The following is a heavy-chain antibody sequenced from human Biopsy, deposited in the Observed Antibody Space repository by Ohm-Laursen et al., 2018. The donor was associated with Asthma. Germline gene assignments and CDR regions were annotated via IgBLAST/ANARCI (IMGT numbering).Heavy chain of an antibody. CDR2: IFAANSET. V-gene: IGHV5-51*01. CDR1: GYTFSDSW. D-gene: IGHD1-7*01. Sequence: ESLRISCKASGYTFSDSWIGWVRQMPGKGLEWMGIIFAANSETKYSPSFQGQVTISADMSISTAFLQWSSLNASDTAIYYCARFIDGTFFVDYWGQGTLVTVSS. J-gene: IGHJ4*02. CDR3: ARFIDGTFFVDY.